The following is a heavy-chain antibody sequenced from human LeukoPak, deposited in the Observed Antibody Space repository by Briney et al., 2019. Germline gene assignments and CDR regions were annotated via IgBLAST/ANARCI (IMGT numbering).Heavy chain of an antibody. CDR1: GGSLSSSTYY. CDR2: IYYSGST. D-gene: IGHD6-13*01. V-gene: IGHV4-39*07. CDR3: ARHGRSIAAAGQDY. Sequence: SETLSLTCTVSGGSLSSSTYYWGWIRQPPGKGLEWIGNIYYSGSTYYNPSLKSRVTISVGTSKNQFSLKLSSVTAADTAVYYCARHGRSIAAAGQDYWGQGTLVTVSS. J-gene: IGHJ4*02.